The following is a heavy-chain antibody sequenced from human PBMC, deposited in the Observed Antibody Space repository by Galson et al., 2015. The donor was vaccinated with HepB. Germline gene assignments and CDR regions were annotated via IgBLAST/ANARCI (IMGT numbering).Heavy chain of an antibody. Sequence: SVKVSCKASGYTFTIHYIQWVRQAPGQGLEWMGIINPSGGVTMYAQKFQGRVTVTRDTSTSTVYMELRSLRSEDTAVYYCAKVKSTARSSTEAISRYYYYGMDVWGQGTTVSVSS. CDR1: GYTFTIHY. D-gene: IGHD5-18*01. CDR2: INPSGGVT. CDR3: AKVKSTARSSTEAISRYYYYGMDV. V-gene: IGHV1-46*01. J-gene: IGHJ6*02.